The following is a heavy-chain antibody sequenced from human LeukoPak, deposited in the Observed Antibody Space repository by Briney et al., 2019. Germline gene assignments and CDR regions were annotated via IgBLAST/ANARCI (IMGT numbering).Heavy chain of an antibody. CDR2: ISSSGSTI. D-gene: IGHD3-22*01. J-gene: IGHJ4*02. CDR3: ARGGHYYDSSGYYGGY. CDR1: GFTFSSYG. V-gene: IGHV3-48*04. Sequence: PGRSLRLSCAASGFTFSSYGMHWVRQAPGKGLEWVSYISSSGSTIYYADSVKGRFTISRDNAKNSLYLQMNSLRAEDTAVYYCARGGHYYDSSGYYGGYWGQGTLVTVSS.